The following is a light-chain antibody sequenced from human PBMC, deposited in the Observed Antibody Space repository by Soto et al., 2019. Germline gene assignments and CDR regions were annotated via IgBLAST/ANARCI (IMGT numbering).Light chain of an antibody. V-gene: IGLV2-23*01. CDR3: CSFALRSTLI. CDR2: EGG. CDR1: SSDVGNYNL. J-gene: IGLJ2*01. Sequence: QSALTQPASVSGSPGQSITISCTGTSSDVGNYNLVSWYQQYPGKAPKLMIYEGGNRPSGVSHRFSGSKSGNTASLTISGRQAEDEADYYCCSFALRSTLIFGGGTKLTVL.